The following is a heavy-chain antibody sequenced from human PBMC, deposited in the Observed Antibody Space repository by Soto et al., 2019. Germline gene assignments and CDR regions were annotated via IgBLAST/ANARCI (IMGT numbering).Heavy chain of an antibody. CDR3: ARDGCSSTSCYYYGMDV. Sequence: PGGSLRLSCAASGFTFSSYGMHWVRQAPGKGLEWVAVIWYDGSNKYYADSVKGRFTISRDNSKNTLYLQMNSLRAEDTAVYYCARDGCSSTSCYYYGMDVWGQGTTVTVSS. D-gene: IGHD2-2*01. V-gene: IGHV3-33*01. CDR1: GFTFSSYG. CDR2: IWYDGSNK. J-gene: IGHJ6*02.